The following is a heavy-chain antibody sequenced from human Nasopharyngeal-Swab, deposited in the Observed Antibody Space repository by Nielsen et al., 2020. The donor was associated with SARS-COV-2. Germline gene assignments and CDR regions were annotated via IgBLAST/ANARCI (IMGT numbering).Heavy chain of an antibody. V-gene: IGHV4-34*01. CDR3: ARVGDIRYYYYGMDV. D-gene: IGHD2-21*01. Sequence: RQAPGKGLEWIGEINHSGSTNYNPSLKSRVTISVDTSKNQFSLKLSSVTAADTAVYYCARVGDIRYYYYGMDVWGQGTTVTV. J-gene: IGHJ6*02. CDR2: INHSGST.